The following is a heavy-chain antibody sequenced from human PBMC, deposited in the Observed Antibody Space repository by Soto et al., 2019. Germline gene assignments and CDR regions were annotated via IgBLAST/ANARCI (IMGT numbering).Heavy chain of an antibody. CDR2: ISAYNGNT. D-gene: IGHD6-19*01. CDR1: GYTFSSYG. V-gene: IGHV1-18*01. CDR3: AGEWRYSSGWYGNFDY. Sequence: VSVKLSCKASGYTFSSYGISWVRQAPGQGLEWMGWISAYNGNTNYAQKLQGRVTMTTDTSTSTAYMELRSLRSDDTAVYYCAGEWRYSSGWYGNFDYWGQGTLVTVS. J-gene: IGHJ4*02.